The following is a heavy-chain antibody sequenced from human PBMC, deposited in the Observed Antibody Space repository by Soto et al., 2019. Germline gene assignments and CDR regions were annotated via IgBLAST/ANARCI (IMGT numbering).Heavy chain of an antibody. V-gene: IGHV4-39*01. D-gene: IGHD3-22*01. J-gene: IGHJ4*02. CDR2: IYYTGRA. CDR1: GGSISRSTYY. CDR3: GRPTHFSDSSASPPNHDNDY. Sequence: SETLSLTCTVSGGSISRSTYYWGWIRQPPGKGLEWIGSIYYTGRAYHNPSLKSRVTISVDTSKNQFSLKLSSVTAADTAVYYCGRPTHFSDSSASPPNHDNDYWGPGTLVTVSS.